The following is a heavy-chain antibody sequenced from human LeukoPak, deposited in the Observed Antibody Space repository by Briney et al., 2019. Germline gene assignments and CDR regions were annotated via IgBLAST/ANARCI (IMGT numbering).Heavy chain of an antibody. CDR3: ARDGGGGWYEY. J-gene: IGHJ4*02. V-gene: IGHV3-30-3*01. CDR1: GFTFRSHT. Sequence: PGGSLRLSCAVSGFTFRSHTMHWVRQAPGKGLEWVAVISNDGSNKYHADSVKGRLIISRDNAKNTLYLHMNSLRVEDAAVYYCARDGGGGWYEYWGQGTLATVSS. CDR2: ISNDGSNK. D-gene: IGHD6-19*01.